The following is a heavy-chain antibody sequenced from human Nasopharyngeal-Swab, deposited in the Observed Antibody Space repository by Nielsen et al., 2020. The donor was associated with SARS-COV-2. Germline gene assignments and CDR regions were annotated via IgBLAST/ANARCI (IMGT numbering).Heavy chain of an antibody. CDR3: ARGEGAAAGTTLDFDY. Sequence: SETLSLTCAVSGGSFSCYYWSWIRQPPGKGLEWIGEINHSGSTNYNPSLKSRVTISVDTSKNQFSLKLSSVTAADTAVYYCARGEGAAAGTTLDFDYWGQGTLVTVSS. CDR1: GGSFSCYY. D-gene: IGHD6-13*01. CDR2: INHSGST. J-gene: IGHJ4*02. V-gene: IGHV4-34*01.